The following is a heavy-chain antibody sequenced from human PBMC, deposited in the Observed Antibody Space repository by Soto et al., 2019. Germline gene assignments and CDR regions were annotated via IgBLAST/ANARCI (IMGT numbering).Heavy chain of an antibody. Sequence: SETLSLTCTVSGGSISSSSYYWGWIRQPPGKGLEWIGSIYYSGSTYYNPSLKSRVTISVDTSKNQFSLKLSSVTAADTAVYYCASFPTLAAAGTLRAADVPDYWGQGTLVTVSS. CDR2: IYYSGST. J-gene: IGHJ4*02. CDR1: GGSISSSSYY. D-gene: IGHD6-13*01. CDR3: ASFPTLAAAGTLRAADVPDY. V-gene: IGHV4-39*01.